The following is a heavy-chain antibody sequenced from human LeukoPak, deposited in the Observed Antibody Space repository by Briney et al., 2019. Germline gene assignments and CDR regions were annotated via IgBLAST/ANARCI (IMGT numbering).Heavy chain of an antibody. CDR2: IYHSGST. Sequence: SETLSLTCTVSGYSISSNYYWGWIRQPPGKGLEWIGSIYHSGSTYYNPSLKSRVTISVDMSKNQFSLKLSSLTAADTAVYYCAKSNGYGLVDIWGQGTMVTVSS. D-gene: IGHD3-10*01. V-gene: IGHV4-38-2*02. CDR3: AKSNGYGLVDI. CDR1: GYSISSNYY. J-gene: IGHJ3*02.